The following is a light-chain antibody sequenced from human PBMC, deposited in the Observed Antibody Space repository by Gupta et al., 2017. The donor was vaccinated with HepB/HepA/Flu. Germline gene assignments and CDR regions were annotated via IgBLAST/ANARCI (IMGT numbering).Light chain of an antibody. J-gene: IGLJ3*02. Sequence: QSALTQPASVSGPPGQSITISCTGTSSDVCSYNYVSWYQQHPGKAPKLMIYEVRYRPSGVSNRFSGSKSGNTASLTISGLQAEDESDYYCSSYTTSTTWVFGGGTKLTVL. CDR2: EVR. CDR3: SSYTTSTTWV. V-gene: IGLV2-14*01. CDR1: SSDVCSYNY.